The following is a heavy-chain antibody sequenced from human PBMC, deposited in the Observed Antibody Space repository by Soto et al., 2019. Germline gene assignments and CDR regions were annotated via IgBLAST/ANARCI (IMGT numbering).Heavy chain of an antibody. CDR1: GFTFRSYT. CDR3: ARDPFY. V-gene: IGHV3-48*02. J-gene: IGHJ4*02. CDR2: ISSSSSTI. Sequence: PGGSLRLPCAAPGFTFRSYTMNWVPQAPGKGVEGVSYISSSSSTIYYADSVKGRFTISRDNAKTSLYLQMNSLRDEDTAVYYCARDPFYWGQGTLVTVSS.